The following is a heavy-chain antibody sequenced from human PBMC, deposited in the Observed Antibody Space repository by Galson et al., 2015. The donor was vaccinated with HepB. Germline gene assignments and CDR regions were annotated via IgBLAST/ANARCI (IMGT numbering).Heavy chain of an antibody. CDR2: IRSKANSYAT. CDR1: GFTFSGSA. D-gene: IGHD2-2*01. J-gene: IGHJ4*02. V-gene: IGHV3-73*01. Sequence: SLRLSCAASGFTFSGSAMHWVRQASGKGLEWVGRIRSKANSYATAYAASVKGRFTISRDDSKNTAYLQMNSLKTEDTAVYYCTRGPAALRSDYWGQGTLVTVSS. CDR3: TRGPAALRSDY.